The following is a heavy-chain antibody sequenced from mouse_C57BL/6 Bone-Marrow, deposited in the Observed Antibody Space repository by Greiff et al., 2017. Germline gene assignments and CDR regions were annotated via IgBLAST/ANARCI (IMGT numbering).Heavy chain of an antibody. CDR3: TRKPPYGSSPQYYAMDY. Sequence: DVKLVESGEGLVKPGGSLKLSCAASGFTFSSYAMSWVRQTPEKRLEWVAYISSGGDYIYYADTVKGRFTISRDNARNTLYLQMSSLKSEDTAMYYCTRKPPYGSSPQYYAMDYWGQGTSVTVSS. CDR1: GFTFSSYA. J-gene: IGHJ4*01. CDR2: ISSGGDYI. V-gene: IGHV5-9-1*02. D-gene: IGHD1-1*01.